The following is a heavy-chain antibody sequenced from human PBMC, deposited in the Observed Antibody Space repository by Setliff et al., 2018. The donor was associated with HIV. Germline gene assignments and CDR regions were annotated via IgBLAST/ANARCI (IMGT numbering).Heavy chain of an antibody. Sequence: KPSETLSLTCTVSGDSLSSYYWSWVRQPAGKGLEWIGRIYPSGSTNYNPSLRSRVTMSVGTSKYQFSLNLTSVTAADTAVYYCARWRWGQSEFDHWGQGTLVTVSS. CDR3: ARWRWGQSEFDH. CDR2: IYPSGST. CDR1: GDSLSSYY. J-gene: IGHJ4*02. V-gene: IGHV4-4*07. D-gene: IGHD7-27*01.